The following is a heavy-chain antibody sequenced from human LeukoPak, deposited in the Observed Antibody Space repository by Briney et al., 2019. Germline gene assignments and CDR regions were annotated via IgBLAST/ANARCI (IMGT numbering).Heavy chain of an antibody. CDR3: ARKNDFEI. CDR1: GVSISSDH. CDR2: IYYSGST. Sequence: SETLSLTCTVSGVSISSDHWNWIRQPPGKGLEWIGCIYYSGSTYYNPSLKSRVTISVDMSKSQFSLRLTSVTAADTAVYYCARKNDFEIWGQGTLVTVSS. J-gene: IGHJ3*02. D-gene: IGHD2/OR15-2a*01. V-gene: IGHV4-59*01.